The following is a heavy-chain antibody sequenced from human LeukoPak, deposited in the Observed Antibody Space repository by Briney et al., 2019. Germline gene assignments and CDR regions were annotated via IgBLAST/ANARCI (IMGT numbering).Heavy chain of an antibody. J-gene: IGHJ4*02. V-gene: IGHV3-23*01. Sequence: GRSLRLSCAASGFTFSSYAMSWVRQAPGKGLEWVSAISGSGGSTYYADSVKGRFTISRDNSKNTLYLQMNSLRAEDTAVYYCAKDDSIRGVISYWGQGTLVTVSS. CDR3: AKDDSIRGVISY. CDR2: ISGSGGST. CDR1: GFTFSSYA. D-gene: IGHD3-10*01.